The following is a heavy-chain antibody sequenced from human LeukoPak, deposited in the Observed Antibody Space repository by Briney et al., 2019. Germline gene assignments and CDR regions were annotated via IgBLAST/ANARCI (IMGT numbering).Heavy chain of an antibody. J-gene: IGHJ4*02. CDR2: IHSSGTT. CDR3: ARADSLLDYFDY. V-gene: IGHV3-53*01. CDR1: GFTFSSNY. Sequence: GGSLRLSCAASGFTFSSNYMSWVRRAPGKGLEWVSVIHSSGTTYYADSVKGRFIISRDNSKNTLYLQMNSLRAEDTAVYYCARADSLLDYFDYWGQGTLVTVSS. D-gene: IGHD2-21*01.